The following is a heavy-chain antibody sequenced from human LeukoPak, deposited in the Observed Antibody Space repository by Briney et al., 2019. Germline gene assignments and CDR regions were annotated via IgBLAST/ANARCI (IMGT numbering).Heavy chain of an antibody. CDR2: ISYDGSLK. CDR1: GFTFSSYG. V-gene: IGHV3-30*18. D-gene: IGHD3-10*01. J-gene: IGHJ5*02. Sequence: PGGSLRLSCAASGFTFSSYGMHWVRQAPGKGLEWVAVISYDGSLKFYADSVKGRFTISRDNSKNTLYLQMNSLSAEDTAVYYCAKEDHFGSGSYYNHWGQGTLVTVSS. CDR3: AKEDHFGSGSYYNH.